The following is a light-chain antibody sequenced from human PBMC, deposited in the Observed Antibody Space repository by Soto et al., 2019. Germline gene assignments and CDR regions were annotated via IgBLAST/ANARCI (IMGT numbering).Light chain of an antibody. CDR2: AAS. Sequence: DIQMTQSPSSLSASVEDRVIITCRASQSISNHLNWYQQKPGKAPKLLIYAASRLQAGVPLRFSGSGSGTDFTLTISSLQPEDFATYYCQQSYSTPRTFGQGTKVDIK. V-gene: IGKV1-39*01. J-gene: IGKJ1*01. CDR1: QSISNH. CDR3: QQSYSTPRT.